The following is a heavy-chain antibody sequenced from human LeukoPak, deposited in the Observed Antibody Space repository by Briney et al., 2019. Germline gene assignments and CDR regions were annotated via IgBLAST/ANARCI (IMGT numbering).Heavy chain of an antibody. CDR2: IIPIFGTA. J-gene: IGHJ4*02. CDR1: GGTFSSYA. V-gene: IGHV1-69*06. D-gene: IGHD3-22*01. Sequence: SVKVSCKASGGTFSSYAISWVRQAPGHGLEWMGRIIPIFGTANYAQKFQGRVTITADKSTSTAYLELSSLRSEDTAVYYCARVPPGYYDSSGYYDYWGQGTLVTVSS. CDR3: ARVPPGYYDSSGYYDY.